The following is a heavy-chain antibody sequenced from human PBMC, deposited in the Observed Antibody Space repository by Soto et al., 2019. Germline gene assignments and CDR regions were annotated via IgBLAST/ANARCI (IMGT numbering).Heavy chain of an antibody. CDR3: ARDGGYSYGPFDY. J-gene: IGHJ4*02. CDR2: ISSSSSTI. V-gene: IGHV3-48*01. CDR1: GFTFSSYS. Sequence: EVQLVESGGGLVQPGGSLRLSCAASGFTFSSYSMNWVRQAPGKGLEWVSYISSSSSTIYYADSVKGRFTISRDNAKNSLYLQMNRLRAEDTAVYHSARDGGYSYGPFDYWGQGTLVTVSS. D-gene: IGHD5-18*01.